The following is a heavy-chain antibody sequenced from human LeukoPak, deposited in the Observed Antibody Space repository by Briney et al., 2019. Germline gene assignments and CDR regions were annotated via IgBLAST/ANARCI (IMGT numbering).Heavy chain of an antibody. D-gene: IGHD3-10*01. J-gene: IGHJ4*02. CDR1: GYTFTSYG. CDR3: ARDVGRSCDLDY. CDR2: ISAYNGNT. Sequence: GASVKVSCRASGYTFTSYGISWVRQAPGQGLEWMGWISAYNGNTDYAQSLQGRVTMTIDTSTSTVYMELRSLRSDDTAVYYCARDVGRSCDLDYWGQGTLVTVSS. V-gene: IGHV1-18*01.